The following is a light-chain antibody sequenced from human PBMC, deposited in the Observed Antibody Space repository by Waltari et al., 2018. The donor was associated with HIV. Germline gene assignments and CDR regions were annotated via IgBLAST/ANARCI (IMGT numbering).Light chain of an antibody. CDR1: QSITVN. Sequence: EIVMTQSPATLSVSPGQRVTLSCRASQSITVNFAWYQQKPGQALRLLIHGASARATGVPARFSGSGSGTEFTLTISDLQAEDFAIYCCQQYNNWPPTFGHGTKVEI. J-gene: IGKJ1*01. CDR3: QQYNNWPPT. CDR2: GAS. V-gene: IGKV3-15*01.